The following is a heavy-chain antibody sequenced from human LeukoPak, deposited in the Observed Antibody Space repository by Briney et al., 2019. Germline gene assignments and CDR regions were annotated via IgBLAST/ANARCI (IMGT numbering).Heavy chain of an antibody. CDR2: IRYDGSEG. J-gene: IGHJ4*02. Sequence: GGSLRLSCAASGFTFSTYGMHGVRQAPGKGLDWVAFIRYDGSEGYSADSVKDRFTVSRDNSKNRMYLQLNSLRAEDTAIYYCAKVGYGWYEVDYWGQGTLVTVSS. V-gene: IGHV3-30*02. D-gene: IGHD6-19*01. CDR3: AKVGYGWYEVDY. CDR1: GFTFSTYG.